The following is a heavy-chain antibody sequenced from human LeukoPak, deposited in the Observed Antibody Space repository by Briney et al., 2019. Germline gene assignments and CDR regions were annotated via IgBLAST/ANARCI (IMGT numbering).Heavy chain of an antibody. D-gene: IGHD4-11*01. CDR2: IYYSGST. CDR3: ARPDYSKDYFDY. Sequence: SSDTLSLTCTVSGGSISSSSYYWGWIRQPPGKGLEWIGSIYYSGSTYYNPSLKSRVTISVDTSKNQFSLKLSSVTAADTAVYYCARPDYSKDYFDYWGQGTLVTVSS. V-gene: IGHV4-39*01. J-gene: IGHJ4*02. CDR1: GGSISSSSYY.